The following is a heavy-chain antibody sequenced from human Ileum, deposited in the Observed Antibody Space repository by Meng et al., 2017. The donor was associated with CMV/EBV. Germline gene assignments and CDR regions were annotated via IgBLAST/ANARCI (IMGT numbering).Heavy chain of an antibody. D-gene: IGHD6-19*01. CDR2: IWYDGSQK. V-gene: IGHV3-33*01. Sequence: LSCSASGFTFSCYGILWVRQAPGKGLEWVAVIWYDGSQKYHSDSVKGRFTISRDNSKNTADLQMNSLRVDDTALYYCARLGSGWSIDYWGQGTLVTVSS. J-gene: IGHJ4*02. CDR1: GFTFSCYG. CDR3: ARLGSGWSIDY.